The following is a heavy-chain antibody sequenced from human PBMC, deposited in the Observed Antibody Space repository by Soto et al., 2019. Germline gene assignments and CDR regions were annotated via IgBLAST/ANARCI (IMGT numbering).Heavy chain of an antibody. CDR2: ISGSGGST. CDR1: GFTFSSYA. V-gene: IGHV3-23*01. J-gene: IGHJ4*02. D-gene: IGHD6-19*01. Sequence: GGSLRLSCAASGFTFSSYAMSWVRQAPGKGLEWVSIISGSGGSTYYADSVKGRFTISRDNSKNTLYLQMNSLRAEDTAVYYCASRSSGWYFVYWGQGTLVTVSS. CDR3: ASRSSGWYFVY.